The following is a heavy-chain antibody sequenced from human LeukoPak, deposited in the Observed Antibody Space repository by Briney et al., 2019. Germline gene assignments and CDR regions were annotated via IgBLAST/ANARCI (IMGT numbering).Heavy chain of an antibody. Sequence: ASLTISCTASGYTFTTYPIIWVRQDPGQGLEWMGWIDTNTGSPTYAQGLTGRFVFSLDTSVSTAFLQINSLKAEDTALYYCVRGIDTTGYFNCWGQGTLVTVSS. CDR3: VRGIDTTGYFNC. CDR2: IDTNTGSP. CDR1: GYTFTTYP. V-gene: IGHV7-4-1*02. J-gene: IGHJ4*02. D-gene: IGHD3-22*01.